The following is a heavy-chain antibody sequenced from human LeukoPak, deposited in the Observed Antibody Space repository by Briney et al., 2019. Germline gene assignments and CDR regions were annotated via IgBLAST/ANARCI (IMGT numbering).Heavy chain of an antibody. CDR1: GGSFSGYY. CDR2: INHSGST. D-gene: IGHD6-6*01. V-gene: IGHV4-34*01. CDR3: QFSAARPEYYFDY. J-gene: IGHJ4*02. Sequence: ASETVSLTCAVYGGSFSGYYWSWIRQPPGKGLEWIGEINHSGSTNYNPSLKSRVTISVDTSKNQFSLKLSSVTAADTAVYYCQFSAARPEYYFDYWGQGTLVTVSS.